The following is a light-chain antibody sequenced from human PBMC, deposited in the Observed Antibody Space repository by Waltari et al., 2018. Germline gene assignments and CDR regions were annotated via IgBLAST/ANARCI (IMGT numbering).Light chain of an antibody. V-gene: IGKV3-15*01. Sequence: EIVMTQSPATLSVSLGERATLSCRASHSITSNLAWYQQKPGQAPRLLVYGASTRATGIPARFSGSGSGTEFTLTISSLEAEDFAVYYCQQRSNWAPHTFGQGARLEIK. J-gene: IGKJ2*01. CDR3: QQRSNWAPHT. CDR1: HSITSN. CDR2: GAS.